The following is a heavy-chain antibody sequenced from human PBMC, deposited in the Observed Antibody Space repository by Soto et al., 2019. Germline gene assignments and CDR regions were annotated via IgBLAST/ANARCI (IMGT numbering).Heavy chain of an antibody. CDR3: ARLGNGRRYSSGSDAFDI. CDR2: IYYSGST. J-gene: IGHJ3*02. CDR1: GGSISSYY. Sequence: SETLCLTCTVSGGSISSYYWSWIRQPPGKGLEWIGYIYYSGSTNYNPSLKSRVTISVDTSKNQFSLKLSSVTAADTAVYYCARLGNGRRYSSGSDAFDIWGQGTMVTVSS. D-gene: IGHD6-19*01. V-gene: IGHV4-59*08.